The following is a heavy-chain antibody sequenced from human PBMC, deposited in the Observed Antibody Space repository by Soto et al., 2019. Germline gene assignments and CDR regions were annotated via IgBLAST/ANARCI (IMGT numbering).Heavy chain of an antibody. Sequence: ESGGGLVQPGGSLKLACAASGFTFSSYNMDWVRQAPGKGLEWVSYITSGSTTIYYADSVKGRFTISRDNAKSSLYLQMNSLREEDTAVYYCARDSGIGGSMDVWGQGTTVTVSS. J-gene: IGHJ6*02. CDR1: GFTFSSYN. D-gene: IGHD1-26*01. V-gene: IGHV3-48*02. CDR2: ITSGSTTI. CDR3: ARDSGIGGSMDV.